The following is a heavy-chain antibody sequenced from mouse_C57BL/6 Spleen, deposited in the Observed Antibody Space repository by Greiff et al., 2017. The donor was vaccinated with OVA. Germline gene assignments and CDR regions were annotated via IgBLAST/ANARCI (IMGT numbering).Heavy chain of an antibody. J-gene: IGHJ2*01. Sequence: EVKLVESGEGLVKPGGSLKLSCAASGFTFSSYAMSWVRQTPEKRLEWVAYISSGGDYIYYADTVKGRFTISRDNARNTLYLQMSSLKSEDTAMYYCTRERTGTGTYFDYWGQGTTLTVSS. CDR1: GFTFSSYA. CDR3: TRERTGTGTYFDY. D-gene: IGHD4-1*01. V-gene: IGHV5-9-1*02. CDR2: ISSGGDYI.